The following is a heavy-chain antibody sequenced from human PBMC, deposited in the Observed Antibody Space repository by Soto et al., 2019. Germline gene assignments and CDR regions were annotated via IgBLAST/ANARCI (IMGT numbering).Heavy chain of an antibody. D-gene: IGHD6-13*01. V-gene: IGHV3-30*18. Sequence: GGSLRLSCAASGFTFSSYGMHWVRQAPGKGLEWVAVISYDGSNKYYADSVKGRFTISRDNSKNTLYLQMNSLRAEDTAVYYCAKDQDDSSSWYGDYYYYGMDVWGQGTTVTVSS. CDR2: ISYDGSNK. J-gene: IGHJ6*02. CDR1: GFTFSSYG. CDR3: AKDQDDSSSWYGDYYYYGMDV.